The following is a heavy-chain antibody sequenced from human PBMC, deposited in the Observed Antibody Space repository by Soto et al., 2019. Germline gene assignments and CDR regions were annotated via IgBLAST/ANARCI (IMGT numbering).Heavy chain of an antibody. CDR1: GDTFNTYA. V-gene: IGHV1-69*06. D-gene: IGHD2-8*01. J-gene: IGHJ6*01. Sequence: QVQVVQSGAEVKEPGSTVKVSCKASGDTFNTYAISWVRQAPGQGLEWLGGSIPIFGTTNYAQTLEGRITIFAEKSTSTAYMELRSLRSQETAVYYCARTECPNGVWYTIVDHYYYGLDFWGQGTRVIVSS. CDR3: ARTECPNGVWYTIVDHYYYGLDF. CDR2: SIPIFGTT.